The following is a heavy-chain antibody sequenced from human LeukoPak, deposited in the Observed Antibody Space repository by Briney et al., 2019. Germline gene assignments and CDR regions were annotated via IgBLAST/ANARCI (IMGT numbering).Heavy chain of an antibody. D-gene: IGHD3-22*01. CDR3: ARTASYYYDLYYFDY. J-gene: IGHJ4*02. CDR2: INPNSGGT. CDR1: GYTFTGYY. V-gene: IGHV1-2*02. Sequence: GASVKVSCKASGYTFTGYYMHWVRQAPGQGLEWMGWINPNSGGTNCAQKFQGRVTMTRDTSISTAYMELSRLRSDDTAVYYCARTASYYYDLYYFDYWGQGTLVTVSS.